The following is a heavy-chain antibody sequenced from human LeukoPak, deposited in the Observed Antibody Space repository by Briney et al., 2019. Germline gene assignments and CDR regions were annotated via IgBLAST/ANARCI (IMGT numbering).Heavy chain of an antibody. CDR2: INLNSGGT. D-gene: IGHD6-6*01. Sequence: ASVKVFCKASGYTFTDCYMHWVRQAPGQGLEWMGWINLNSGGTKYEQKFQGRVTMTRDTSVTTAYMELSRLTSDDTGVYYCARDDGRSSENAFDFWGQGTMVTVSS. CDR1: GYTFTDCY. CDR3: ARDDGRSSENAFDF. J-gene: IGHJ3*01. V-gene: IGHV1-2*02.